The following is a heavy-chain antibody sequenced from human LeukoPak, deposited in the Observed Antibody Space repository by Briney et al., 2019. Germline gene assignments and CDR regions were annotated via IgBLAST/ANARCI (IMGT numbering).Heavy chain of an antibody. Sequence: ASVKVSCKASGYTFTSYGINWVRQATGQGLEWMGWMNPNSGNTGYAQKFQGRVTITRNTSISTAYMELSSLRSEDTAVYYCARDGYDSSGYYGYYYYYMDVWGKGTTVTVSS. V-gene: IGHV1-8*03. D-gene: IGHD3-22*01. CDR1: GYTFTSYG. CDR3: ARDGYDSSGYYGYYYYYMDV. CDR2: MNPNSGNT. J-gene: IGHJ6*03.